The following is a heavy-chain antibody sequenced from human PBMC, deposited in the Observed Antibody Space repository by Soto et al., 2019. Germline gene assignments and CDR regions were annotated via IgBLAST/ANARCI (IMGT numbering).Heavy chain of an antibody. D-gene: IGHD2-15*01. J-gene: IGHJ6*02. CDR1: GGTFSSYA. CDR3: ARGKYCSGGSCQGHYYYYGMDV. CDR2: VIPIFGTA. V-gene: IGHV1-69*13. Sequence: SVKVSCKASGGTFSSYAISWVRQAPGQGLEWMGGVIPIFGTANYAQKFQGRVTITADESTSTAYMELSSLRSEDTAVYYCARGKYCSGGSCQGHYYYYGMDVWGQGTTVTVSS.